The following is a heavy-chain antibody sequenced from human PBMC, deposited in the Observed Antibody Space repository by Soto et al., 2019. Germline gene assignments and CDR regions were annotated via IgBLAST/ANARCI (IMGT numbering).Heavy chain of an antibody. V-gene: IGHV4-59*01. D-gene: IGHD3-3*01. CDR2: IYYSGST. Sequence: PSETLSLTCTVSGGSISSYYWSWIRQPPGKGLEWIGYIYYSGSTNYNPSLKSRVTISVDTSKNQFSLNLSSVTAADTAVYYCARNENGWSPLDYWGQGTLVTV. CDR3: ARNENGWSPLDY. CDR1: GGSISSYY. J-gene: IGHJ4*02.